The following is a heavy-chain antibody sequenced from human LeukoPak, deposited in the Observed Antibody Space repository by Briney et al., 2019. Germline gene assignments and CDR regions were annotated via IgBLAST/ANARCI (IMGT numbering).Heavy chain of an antibody. V-gene: IGHV4-39*01. CDR1: GGSISSSSYY. J-gene: IGHJ4*02. D-gene: IGHD6-13*01. CDR2: IYYSGST. Sequence: PSETLSLTCTVSGGSISSSSYYWGWIRQPPGKGLEWIGSIYYSGSTYYNPSLKSRVTISVDTSKNQFSLKLSSVTAADTAVYYCASLPMGYFYFDYGGQGTLVTVP. CDR3: ASLPMGYFYFDY.